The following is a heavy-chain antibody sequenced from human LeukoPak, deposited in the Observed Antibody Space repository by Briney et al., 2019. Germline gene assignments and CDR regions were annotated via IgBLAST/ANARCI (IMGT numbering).Heavy chain of an antibody. CDR2: INPSGGST. D-gene: IGHD1-26*01. CDR3: ARVRSYPDAFDI. CDR1: GYTFTSYY. J-gene: IGHJ3*02. Sequence: ASVKVSCKASGYTFTSYYMHWVRQAPGQGLEWMGIINPSGGSTSYAQKFQGRVTMTRDTSISTAYMELSRLRSDDTAVYYCARVRSYPDAFDIWGQGTMVTVSS. V-gene: IGHV1-46*01.